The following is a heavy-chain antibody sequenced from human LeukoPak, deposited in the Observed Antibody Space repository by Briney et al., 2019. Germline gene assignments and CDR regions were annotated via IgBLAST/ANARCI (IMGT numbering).Heavy chain of an antibody. Sequence: SETLSLTCAVSGGSISSGGYSWSWIRQPPGKGLEWIGYIYHSGSTYYNPSLKSRVTISVDRSKNQFSLKLSSVTAADTAVYYCARGVPPQYYFDYWGQGTLVTVSS. CDR2: IYHSGST. D-gene: IGHD3-10*01. CDR3: ARGVPPQYYFDY. J-gene: IGHJ4*02. V-gene: IGHV4-30-2*01. CDR1: GGSISSGGYS.